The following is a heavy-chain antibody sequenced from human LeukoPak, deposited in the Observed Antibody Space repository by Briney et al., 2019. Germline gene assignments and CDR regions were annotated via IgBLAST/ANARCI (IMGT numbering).Heavy chain of an antibody. J-gene: IGHJ6*02. CDR1: GFTFSSYA. Sequence: GGSLRLSCAASGFTFSSYAMSWVRQAPGKGLEWVSAISGSGGSTYYADSVKGRFTISRDNSKNTLYLQMNSLRAEDTAVYYCARVFDYDFWSGYLGAPYYYYGMDVWGQGTTVTVSS. D-gene: IGHD3-3*01. CDR2: ISGSGGST. CDR3: ARVFDYDFWSGYLGAPYYYYGMDV. V-gene: IGHV3-23*01.